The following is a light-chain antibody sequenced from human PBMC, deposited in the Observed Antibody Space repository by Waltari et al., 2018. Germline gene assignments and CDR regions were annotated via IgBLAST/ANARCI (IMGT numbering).Light chain of an antibody. CDR3: QQYNGQPLT. V-gene: IGKV3-15*01. CDR2: GAS. CDR1: QSVRDN. Sequence: EIVLMQSPAILSVSPGEGATLSCRASQSVRDNLAWYQHKPGQAPRLLIFGASTRATGFPARFSGSGSGTEFTLTITSLQSEDSAVYFCQQYNGQPLTFGGGTKVEIK. J-gene: IGKJ4*01.